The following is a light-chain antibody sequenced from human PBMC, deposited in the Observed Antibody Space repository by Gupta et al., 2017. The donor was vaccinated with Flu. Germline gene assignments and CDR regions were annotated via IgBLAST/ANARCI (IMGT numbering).Light chain of an antibody. CDR1: NTDVGGYNF. V-gene: IGLV2-14*01. CDR2: EVT. J-gene: IGLJ1*01. CDR3: SSFTGSSISYV. Sequence: QTALTQPASVSGSPGQSITISCTGTNTDVGGYNFVSWYQHHPGKAPKLIIYEVTSRPSGVSDRFSGSKSGNTASLTISGLQPEDEADYFCSSFTGSSISYVFGGGTKVTVL.